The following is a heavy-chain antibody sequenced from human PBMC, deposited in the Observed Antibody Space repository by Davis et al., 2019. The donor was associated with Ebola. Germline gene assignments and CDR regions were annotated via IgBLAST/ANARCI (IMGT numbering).Heavy chain of an antibody. CDR3: ARASRGYTYGFFDL. D-gene: IGHD5-18*01. J-gene: IGHJ4*02. CDR1: GGSINSDY. V-gene: IGHV4-59*01. Sequence: LSCNVSGGSINSDYWSWIRQPPGQGLEWIGNMYYSGSASYNPSLKSRVTISVGTSKTQISLKMTSVTPADTAVYYCARASRGYTYGFFDLWGQGTLVTVSS. CDR2: MYYSGSA.